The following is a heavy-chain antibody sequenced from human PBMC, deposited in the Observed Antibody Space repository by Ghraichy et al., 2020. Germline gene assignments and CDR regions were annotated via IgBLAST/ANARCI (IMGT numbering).Heavy chain of an antibody. CDR1: GGTFSSYA. J-gene: IGHJ4*02. CDR3: ARQTAVADHQFDY. Sequence: SVKVSCKASGGTFSSYAISWVRQAPGQGLEWMGGIIPIFGTANYAQKFQGRVTITADESTSTAYMELSSLRSEDTAVYYCARQTAVADHQFDYWGQGTLVTVSS. D-gene: IGHD6-19*01. CDR2: IIPIFGTA. V-gene: IGHV1-69*13.